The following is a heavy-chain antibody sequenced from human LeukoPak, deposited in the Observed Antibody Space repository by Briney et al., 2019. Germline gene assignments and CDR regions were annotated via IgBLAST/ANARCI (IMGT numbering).Heavy chain of an antibody. Sequence: ASVKVSCKASGGTFSSYAISWVRQAPGQGLEWMGWISAYNGNTNYAQKLQGRVTMTTDTSTSTAYMELRSLRSDDTAVYYCARDYYGSGSYPAFDPWGQGTLVTVSS. V-gene: IGHV1-18*01. CDR2: ISAYNGNT. J-gene: IGHJ5*02. D-gene: IGHD3-10*01. CDR1: GGTFSSYA. CDR3: ARDYYGSGSYPAFDP.